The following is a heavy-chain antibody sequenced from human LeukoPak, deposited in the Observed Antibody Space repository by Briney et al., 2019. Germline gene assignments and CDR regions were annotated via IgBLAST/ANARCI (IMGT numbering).Heavy chain of an antibody. D-gene: IGHD1-20*01. Sequence: GASVKVSCKASGYTFTSYYMHWVRQAPGQGLEWMGIINPSGGSTSYAQKFQGRVTMTRDTSTSTVYMELSSLRADDTALYYCATLTGPRTFDYWGQGALVTVSS. CDR1: GYTFTSYY. CDR3: ATLTGPRTFDY. V-gene: IGHV1-46*01. CDR2: INPSGGST. J-gene: IGHJ4*02.